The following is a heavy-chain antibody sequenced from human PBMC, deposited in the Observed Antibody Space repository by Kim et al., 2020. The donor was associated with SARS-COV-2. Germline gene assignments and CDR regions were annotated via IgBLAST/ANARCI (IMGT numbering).Heavy chain of an antibody. D-gene: IGHD3-3*01. V-gene: IGHV3-49*03. Sequence: GGSLRLSCTASGFTFGDYAMSWFRQAPGKGLEWVGFIRSKAYGGTTEYAASVKGRFTISRDDSKSIAYLQMNSLKTEDTAVYYCTRERGPDYDFWSGYYTQASYYYGMDVWGQGTTVTVSS. CDR3: TRERGPDYDFWSGYYTQASYYYGMDV. CDR2: IRSKAYGGTT. J-gene: IGHJ6*02. CDR1: GFTFGDYA.